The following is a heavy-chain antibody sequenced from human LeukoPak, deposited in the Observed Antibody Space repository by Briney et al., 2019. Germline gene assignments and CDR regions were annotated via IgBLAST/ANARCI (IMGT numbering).Heavy chain of an antibody. CDR3: ARVGAYCSSSSCFDY. V-gene: IGHV1-8*01. CDR2: MNPNSGNT. Sequence: ASVKVSCKASGYTFTSYDVNWFRPATGQGLEWMGWMNPNSGNTGYAQKFQGRVSLTRDTSISTAYMELSSLRSDDTAVYYCARVGAYCSSSSCFDYWDQGTLVTVSS. D-gene: IGHD2-2*01. CDR1: GYTFTSYD. J-gene: IGHJ4*02.